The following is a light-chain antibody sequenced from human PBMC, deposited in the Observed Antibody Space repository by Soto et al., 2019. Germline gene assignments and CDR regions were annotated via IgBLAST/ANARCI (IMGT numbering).Light chain of an antibody. J-gene: IGKJ1*01. CDR1: QSVRSN. Sequence: EIVMTQSPATLSVSPGERATLSCRASQSVRSNLAWYQQKPGQAPRLLMYGASTRATGIPARFSGSGSGTEFTLTISSLHSEDFAVYYCQQYDNWPETFGQGTKV. CDR3: QQYDNWPET. CDR2: GAS. V-gene: IGKV3-15*01.